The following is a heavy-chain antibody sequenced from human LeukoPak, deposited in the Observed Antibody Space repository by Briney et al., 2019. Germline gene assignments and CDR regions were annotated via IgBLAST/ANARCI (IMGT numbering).Heavy chain of an antibody. D-gene: IGHD3-10*01. CDR1: GYSFTTYR. CDR3: ARRPSGSYYFDY. V-gene: IGHV5-10-1*01. CDR2: IDPSDSYT. J-gene: IGHJ4*02. Sequence: GESLKISCKGSGYSFTTYRISWVRQMPGKGLEWMGRIDPSDSYTNYSPSFQGHVIMSVDKSITTAYLQWSSLKASDTAIYYCARRPSGSYYFDYWGQGTLVSVSS.